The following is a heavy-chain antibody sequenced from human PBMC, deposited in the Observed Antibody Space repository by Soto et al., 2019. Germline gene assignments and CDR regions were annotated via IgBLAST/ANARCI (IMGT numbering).Heavy chain of an antibody. J-gene: IGHJ6*02. V-gene: IGHV3-33*01. Sequence: QVQLVESGGGVVQPGRSLRLSCAASGFTFSSYGMHWVRQAPGKGLEWVAVIWSDGSNKYYADSVKGRFTISRDNSKNTRYLQMNSLIAEDTAVYYCGTVGYCISTSCAVFPVGYYYGMDVWGQGTTVTVSS. CDR2: IWSDGSNK. D-gene: IGHD2-2*01. CDR3: GTVGYCISTSCAVFPVGYYYGMDV. CDR1: GFTFSSYG.